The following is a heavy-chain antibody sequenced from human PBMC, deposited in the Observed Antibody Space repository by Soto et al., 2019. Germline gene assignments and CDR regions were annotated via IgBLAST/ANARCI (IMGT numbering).Heavy chain of an antibody. CDR2: TYFRSKWSN. V-gene: IGHV6-1*01. CDR3: AREYSDAFDV. Sequence: PSQTLSLTCVISGDSVSTNSAAWNWIRQSPSRGLEWLGRTYFRSKWSNDYVESLKSRITINPDTSKNQFSLLLNSVTPEDTAVYYCAREYSDAFDVWGQGTMVTVSS. D-gene: IGHD2-15*01. CDR1: GDSVSTNSAA. J-gene: IGHJ3*01.